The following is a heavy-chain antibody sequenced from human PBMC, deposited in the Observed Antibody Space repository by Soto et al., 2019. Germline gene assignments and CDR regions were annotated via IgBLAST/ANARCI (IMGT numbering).Heavy chain of an antibody. Sequence: QVQLVQSGAEVKKPGASVKVSCKASGYTFTSYGISWVRQAPGQGPEWMGWISAYNGNTNYAQKLQGRVTMTTDTSTSTAYMELRSLRSDDTAVYYCARTLRTYYDFWSGYYWNYWGQGTLVTVSS. CDR1: GYTFTSYG. J-gene: IGHJ4*02. V-gene: IGHV1-18*01. CDR2: ISAYNGNT. CDR3: ARTLRTYYDFWSGYYWNY. D-gene: IGHD3-3*01.